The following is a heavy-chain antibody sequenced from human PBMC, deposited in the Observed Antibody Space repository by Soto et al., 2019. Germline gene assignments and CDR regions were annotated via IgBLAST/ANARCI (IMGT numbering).Heavy chain of an antibody. CDR1: GFTFSSYA. Sequence: QVQLVESGGGVVQPGRSLRLSCAASGFTFSSYAMHWVRQAPGKGLEWVAVISYDGSNKYYADSVKGRFTISRDNLKNTLYLQMNRLKAEVTAVYYGASAYEGDYFDFWGKGTLVTVSS. D-gene: IGHD3-16*01. CDR3: ASAYEGDYFDF. CDR2: ISYDGSNK. V-gene: IGHV3-30-3*01. J-gene: IGHJ4*02.